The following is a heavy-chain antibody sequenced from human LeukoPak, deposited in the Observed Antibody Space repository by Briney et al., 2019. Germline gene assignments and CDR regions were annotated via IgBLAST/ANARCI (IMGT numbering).Heavy chain of an antibody. CDR2: IYPGESET. CDR3: ARQGYSYGYDY. Sequence: GESLKISCKGSGYTFTSYWINWVRQMPGKGLEWMGIIYPGESETRYSPSFQGQVTISADKSITTVYLQWSSLKASDTAMYYCARQGYSYGYDYWGQGTLVTVSS. D-gene: IGHD5-18*01. J-gene: IGHJ4*02. V-gene: IGHV5-51*01. CDR1: GYTFTSYW.